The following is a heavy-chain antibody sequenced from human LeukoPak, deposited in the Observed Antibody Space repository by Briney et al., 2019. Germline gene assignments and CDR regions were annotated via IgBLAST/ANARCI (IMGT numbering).Heavy chain of an antibody. CDR1: GFSLSTSGMC. CDR2: IDWDDDK. Sequence: QSGPTLVNPTQTLTLTCTFSGFSLSTSGMCVSWIRQPPGKALEWLARIDWDDDKYYSTSLKTRLTISKDTSKNQVVLTMTNMDPVDTATYYCARMGYSSSPLYYFDYWAREPWSPSPQ. CDR3: ARMGYSSSPLYYFDY. J-gene: IGHJ4*02. D-gene: IGHD6-13*01. V-gene: IGHV2-70*11.